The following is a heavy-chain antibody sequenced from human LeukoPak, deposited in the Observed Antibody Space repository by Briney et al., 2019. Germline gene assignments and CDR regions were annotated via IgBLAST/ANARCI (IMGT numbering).Heavy chain of an antibody. CDR2: IEPDGSLI. Sequence: GGSLRLSCAASGFTFSRSWLHWVRQAPGKGLEWVSLIEPDGSLINYADSVQGRFIISRDNAKNTLFLQMNSLRVDDTAVYYCARELVRRNRAFNLWGQGTMVTVSS. D-gene: IGHD1-14*01. J-gene: IGHJ3*01. CDR1: GFTFSRSW. V-gene: IGHV3-74*01. CDR3: ARELVRRNRAFNL.